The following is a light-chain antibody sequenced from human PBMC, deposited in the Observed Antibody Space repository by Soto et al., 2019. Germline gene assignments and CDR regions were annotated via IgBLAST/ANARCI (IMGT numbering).Light chain of an antibody. J-gene: IGLJ1*01. CDR1: SSDIGGYYL. CDR2: EGN. Sequence: QSALTQPASVSGSPGQSITISCTGTSSDIGGYYLVSWYQQHPGKAPNLIIYEGNKRPSGVSNRFSGSKSGNTASLTISGLQAEDEADYYCCSFAGSSTYVFGPGTKVTVL. V-gene: IGLV2-23*01. CDR3: CSFAGSSTYV.